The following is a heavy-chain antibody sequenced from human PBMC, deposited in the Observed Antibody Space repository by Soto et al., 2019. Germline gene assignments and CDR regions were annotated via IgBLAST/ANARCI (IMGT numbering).Heavy chain of an antibody. Sequence: EVQLVESGGGFVQPGGSLRLSCAASGFTFSSYWMHWVRQAPGKGLVWVSRINSDGSSTSYADSVKGRFTISRDNAKNTLYLQMNSLRAEDTAVYYCARDAKIAYCGGDCYSDWFDPWGQGTLVTVSS. CDR2: INSDGSST. D-gene: IGHD2-21*01. CDR1: GFTFSSYW. CDR3: ARDAKIAYCGGDCYSDWFDP. V-gene: IGHV3-74*01. J-gene: IGHJ5*02.